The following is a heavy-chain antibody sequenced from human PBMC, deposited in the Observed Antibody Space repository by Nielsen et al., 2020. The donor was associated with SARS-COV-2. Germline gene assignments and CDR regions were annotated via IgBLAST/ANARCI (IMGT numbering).Heavy chain of an antibody. CDR1: GYTFTSYG. V-gene: IGHV1-18*01. CDR3: ARDPPSNYYDSSGYQPFDY. CDR2: ISAYNGNT. J-gene: IGHJ4*02. D-gene: IGHD3-22*01. Sequence: ASVKVSCKASGYTFTSYGISWVRQAPGQGLEWMGWISAYNGNTNYAQKLQGRVTMTTDTSTSTAYMELRSLRSDDTAVYYCARDPPSNYYDSSGYQPFDYWGQGTLVTVSS.